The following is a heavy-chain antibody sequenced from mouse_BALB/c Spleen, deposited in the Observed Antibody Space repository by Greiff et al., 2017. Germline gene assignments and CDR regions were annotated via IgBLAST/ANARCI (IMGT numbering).Heavy chain of an antibody. CDR3: ARSVSGAWFAY. CDR2: ISSGSSTI. D-gene: IGHD6-2*01. V-gene: IGHV5-17*02. Sequence: EVKLMESGGGLVQPGGSRKLSCAASGFTFSSFGMHWVRQAPEKGLEWVAYISSGSSTIYYADTVKGRFTISRDNPKNTLFLQMTSLRSEDTAMYYCARSVSGAWFAYWGQGTLVTVSA. CDR1: GFTFSSFG. J-gene: IGHJ3*01.